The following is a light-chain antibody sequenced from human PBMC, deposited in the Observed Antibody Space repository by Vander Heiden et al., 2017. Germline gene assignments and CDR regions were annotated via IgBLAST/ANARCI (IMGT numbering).Light chain of an antibody. CDR1: DLGDKY. V-gene: IGLV3-1*01. Sequence: YELSQPPSVSVSPGQTASITCSGDDLGDKYTSWYQQRPGQAPVVVMYQDKRRPSGIPERFSGSNSGNTATLTISGTQAMDEADYYCQVWDSSTAVFGGGTKLTVL. CDR3: QVWDSSTAV. J-gene: IGLJ3*02. CDR2: QDK.